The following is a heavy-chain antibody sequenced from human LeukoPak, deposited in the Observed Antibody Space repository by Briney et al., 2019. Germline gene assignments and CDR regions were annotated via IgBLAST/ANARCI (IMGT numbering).Heavy chain of an antibody. CDR2: MNPNRGDT. CDR1: GYTFTRYD. Sequence: ASVKVSCKASGYTFTRYDINWVRQATGQGLEWMGWMNPNRGDTGYAQKFQGRVTMTEDTSTDTAYMELSSLRSEDTAVYYCAPDLNLYYDSSRHDLNWGQGTLVTVSS. CDR3: APDLNLYYDSSRHDLN. V-gene: IGHV1-8*01. D-gene: IGHD3-22*01. J-gene: IGHJ1*01.